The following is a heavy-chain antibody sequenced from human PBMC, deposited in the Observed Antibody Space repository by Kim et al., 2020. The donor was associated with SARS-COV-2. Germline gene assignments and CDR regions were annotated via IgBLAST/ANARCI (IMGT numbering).Heavy chain of an antibody. Sequence: GGSLRLSCAASGFTFSNAWMTWVRQAPGKGLEWVGRIKSKTYGETTDFAAPVKGRFSISRDDSESTLSLQMNSLITDDSAVYYCTTVATGDCYNGVCYHGYWGRGTLVTVSS. V-gene: IGHV3-15*01. D-gene: IGHD2-8*01. J-gene: IGHJ4*02. CDR2: IKSKTYGETT. CDR3: TTVATGDCYNGVCYHGY. CDR1: GFTFSNAW.